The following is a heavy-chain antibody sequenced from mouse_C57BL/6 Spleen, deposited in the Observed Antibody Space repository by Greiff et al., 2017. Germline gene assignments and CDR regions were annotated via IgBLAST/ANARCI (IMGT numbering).Heavy chain of an antibody. Sequence: QVQLQQPGAELVKPGASVKLSCKASGYTFTSYGMQWVKQRPGQGLEWIGEIDPSDSYINYNQKLKGKVTLTVDTSSSTAYMQLSSLTSEDSAVYSCASPFITTITSYSMDYWGPGTSVTVSS. D-gene: IGHD1-1*01. V-gene: IGHV1-50*01. CDR1: GYTFTSYG. CDR3: ASPFITTITSYSMDY. J-gene: IGHJ4*01. CDR2: IDPSDSYI.